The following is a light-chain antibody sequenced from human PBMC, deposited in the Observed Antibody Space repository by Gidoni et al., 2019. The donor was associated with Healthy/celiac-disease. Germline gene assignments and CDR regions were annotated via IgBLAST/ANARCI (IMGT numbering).Light chain of an antibody. Sequence: QSALTQPASVSGSPGQSITISCTGTSSDVGSYNLVSWYQQQPGKAPKLMIYEGSKRPSGVSKRFSGSKSGNTASLTISGLQAEDEADYYCCSYAGSRTLVFGGGTKLTVL. CDR3: CSYAGSRTLV. J-gene: IGLJ2*01. V-gene: IGLV2-23*01. CDR2: EGS. CDR1: SSDVGSYNL.